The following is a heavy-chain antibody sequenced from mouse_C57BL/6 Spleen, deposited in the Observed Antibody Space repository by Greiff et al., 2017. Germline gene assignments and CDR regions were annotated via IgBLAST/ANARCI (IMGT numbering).Heavy chain of an antibody. D-gene: IGHD1-1*01. CDR1: GYTFTSYW. V-gene: IGHV1-64*01. Sequence: QVQLQQPGAELVKPGASVKLSCKASGYTFTSYWMHWVKQRPGQGLEWIGMIHPNSGSTNYNEKFKSKATLTVDKSSSTAYMQLSSLTSEDSAVYYCSLYYGSSSSFAYWGRGTLVTVSA. CDR3: SLYYGSSSSFAY. CDR2: IHPNSGST. J-gene: IGHJ3*01.